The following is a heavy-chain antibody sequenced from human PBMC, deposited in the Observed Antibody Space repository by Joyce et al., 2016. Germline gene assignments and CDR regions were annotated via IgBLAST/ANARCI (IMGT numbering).Heavy chain of an antibody. J-gene: IGHJ4*02. Sequence: QVQLQQWGAGLLKPSETLSLTCGVNGGPFRGFLWTWVRQRPGEGLQWIGDVNTSGATNYNPSPKSRVTISVDTSKNQFSLTLTSITAADTAMYYCARSQWLAPLMYWGQGSLVAVSS. CDR3: ARSQWLAPLMY. CDR1: GGPFRGFL. CDR2: VNTSGAT. V-gene: IGHV4-34*02. D-gene: IGHD6-19*01.